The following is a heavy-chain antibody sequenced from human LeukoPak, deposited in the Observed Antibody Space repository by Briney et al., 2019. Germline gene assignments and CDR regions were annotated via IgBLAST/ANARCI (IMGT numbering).Heavy chain of an antibody. Sequence: SETLSLTCAVYGGSFSGYYWSWIRQPPGKGLEWIGEINHSGSTNYNPSLKSRVTISIDTSQNQFSLKLSSVTAADTAVYYCARGPYDSSGYYYPYYFDYWGQGILVTVSS. D-gene: IGHD3-22*01. J-gene: IGHJ4*02. V-gene: IGHV4-34*01. CDR3: ARGPYDSSGYYYPYYFDY. CDR1: GGSFSGYY. CDR2: INHSGST.